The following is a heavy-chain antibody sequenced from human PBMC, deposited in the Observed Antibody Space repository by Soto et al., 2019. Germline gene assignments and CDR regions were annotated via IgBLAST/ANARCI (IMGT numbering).Heavy chain of an antibody. V-gene: IGHV6-1*01. CDR1: GDSVSSSSAT. CDR3: VRTAYSIVHLI. Sequence: SQTLSLTCAISGDSVSSSSATWNWLRQSPSRGLEWLGRTYYRSKWYNDYAVSVRSRITINPDTSKNQFSLHMNSMTPEDAAVYYCVRTAYSIVHLICGQGTMVTGS. D-gene: IGHD3-3*02. J-gene: IGHJ3*02. CDR2: TYYRSKWYN.